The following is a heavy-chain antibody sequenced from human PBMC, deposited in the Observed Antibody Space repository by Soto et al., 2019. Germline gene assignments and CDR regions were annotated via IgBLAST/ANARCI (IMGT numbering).Heavy chain of an antibody. Sequence: PGEALKISWAASGFIFSNYWMHWGRQAPGKGLVWVSRINGGGSSTSYADSVKGRFTISRDNAKDTLYLQMNSLKAEDTAVYYCLVSGNYRFDYWGPGIMVTVSS. V-gene: IGHV3-74*01. CDR1: GFIFSNYW. J-gene: IGHJ4*02. CDR2: INGGGSST. D-gene: IGHD1-26*01. CDR3: LVSGNYRFDY.